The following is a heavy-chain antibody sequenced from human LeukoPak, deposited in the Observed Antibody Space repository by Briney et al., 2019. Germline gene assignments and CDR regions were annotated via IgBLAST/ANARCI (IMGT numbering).Heavy chain of an antibody. Sequence: GALRLSCTVSGFTFSTYAMNWVRQAPGKGLEWVSTISDSGGRSYYADSVKGRFTISRDNSKNTLYLQMNSLRAEDTAVYYCAKVSRAITGTNYYGMDVWGQGTTVTVSS. V-gene: IGHV3-23*01. CDR3: AKVSRAITGTNYYGMDV. D-gene: IGHD1-20*01. J-gene: IGHJ6*02. CDR1: GFTFSTYA. CDR2: ISDSGGRS.